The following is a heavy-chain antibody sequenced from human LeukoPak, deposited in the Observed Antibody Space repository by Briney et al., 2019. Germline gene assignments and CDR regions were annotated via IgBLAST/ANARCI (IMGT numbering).Heavy chain of an antibody. CDR2: ITWNSDSI. CDR3: AKDRLQDIVVVVAEG. Sequence: GRSLRLSCAASGFTFDVYAMHWVRHAPGKGLEWVSGITWNSDSIGYADSVKGRFTISRDNAKNSLYLQMNGLGVEDRALYYCAKDRLQDIVVVVAEGWGQGTLVTVS. D-gene: IGHD2-15*01. J-gene: IGHJ4*02. V-gene: IGHV3-9*01. CDR1: GFTFDVYA.